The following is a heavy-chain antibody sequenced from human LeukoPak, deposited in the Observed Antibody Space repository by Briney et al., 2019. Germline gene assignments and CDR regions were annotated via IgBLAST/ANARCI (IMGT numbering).Heavy chain of an antibody. CDR1: EFSLRNSN. V-gene: IGHV3-48*04. J-gene: IGHJ2*01. D-gene: IGHD2-2*01. CDR3: ARAKGHCGSTICPPDL. CDR2: ISGTTTTT. Sequence: GESLRLSCAASEFSLRNSNMNWVRQALGQGLQWISFISGTTTTTFYTDSVKGRFTISRDNSNNSLYLQMHSLRVDDTAVYYCARAKGHCGSTICPPDLWGRGTLVTVSS.